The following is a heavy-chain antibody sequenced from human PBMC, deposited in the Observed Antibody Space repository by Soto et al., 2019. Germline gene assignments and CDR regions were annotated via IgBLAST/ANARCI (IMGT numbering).Heavy chain of an antibody. J-gene: IGHJ4*02. CDR2: IAYDGSTQ. D-gene: IGHD2-2*01. Sequence: QVQLVESGGGVVQPGRSLRLSCAASGFTFRSYGMHWVRQAPGKGLEWVAVIAYDGSTQYYADSVKGRFTISRDNAKNTLSLQIDSLRPEDTAVYYCAKDDPQSSLMDYWGQGTLVTVSS. V-gene: IGHV3-30*18. CDR3: AKDDPQSSLMDY. CDR1: GFTFRSYG.